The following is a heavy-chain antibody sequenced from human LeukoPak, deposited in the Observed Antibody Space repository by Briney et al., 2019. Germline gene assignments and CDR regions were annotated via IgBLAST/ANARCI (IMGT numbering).Heavy chain of an antibody. D-gene: IGHD3-22*01. Sequence: SETLSLTCAVSNYSITSGYFWGWIRPPPGKGLEWIASIYHSGTTYYNPSLRNRVTLFVDTSKNQFSLKLTSLTAAGTAVYYCARDGVFHDSDGYSFDYWGQGTLVTVSS. V-gene: IGHV4-38-2*02. CDR2: IYHSGTT. CDR1: NYSITSGYF. J-gene: IGHJ4*02. CDR3: ARDGVFHDSDGYSFDY.